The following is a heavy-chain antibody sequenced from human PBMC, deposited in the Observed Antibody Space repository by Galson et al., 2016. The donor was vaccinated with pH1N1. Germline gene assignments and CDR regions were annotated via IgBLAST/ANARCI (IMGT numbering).Heavy chain of an antibody. V-gene: IGHV1-8*01. CDR1: GYTFTDYD. D-gene: IGHD2-15*01. J-gene: IGHJ4*02. Sequence: SVKVSCKASGYTFTDYDINWVRQGTGQGLERMGWMNPNNDNTGYAQKLQGRVTMTRNTSISTAYMELSSLRSEDTAVYYCARGGYCSGGSCYDVFDYWGQGTLVTVS. CDR2: MNPNNDNT. CDR3: ARGGYCSGGSCYDVFDY.